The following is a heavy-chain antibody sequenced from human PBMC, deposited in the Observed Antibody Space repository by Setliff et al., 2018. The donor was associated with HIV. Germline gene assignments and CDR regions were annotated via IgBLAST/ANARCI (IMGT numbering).Heavy chain of an antibody. J-gene: IGHJ6*03. Sequence: ASVKVSCKASGYTFTTYAMIWVRQAPGQSLEWMGWINTGNGHTTYAQNFQGRVTITRDTSVGTAYMELSSLRSEDTAVYYCARALRGFHGSGTQFYYYLDVWGKGTTVTVSS. CDR2: INTGNGHT. V-gene: IGHV1-3*04. CDR3: ARALRGFHGSGTQFYYYLDV. D-gene: IGHD3-10*01. CDR1: GYTFTTYA.